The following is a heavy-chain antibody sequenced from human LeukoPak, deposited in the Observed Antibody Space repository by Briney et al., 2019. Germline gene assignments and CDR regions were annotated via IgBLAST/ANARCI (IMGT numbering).Heavy chain of an antibody. Sequence: ASVKVSCKASGYRFTSYAISWVRQAPGQGLEWMGWISVYNGNTNYAQKLQGRVTMTTDTSTSTAYMELRSLRSDDTAVYYCARLYCSSSSCIPPDYWGQGTLVTVSS. CDR2: ISVYNGNT. J-gene: IGHJ4*02. V-gene: IGHV1-18*01. CDR1: GYRFTSYA. D-gene: IGHD2-2*01. CDR3: ARLYCSSSSCIPPDY.